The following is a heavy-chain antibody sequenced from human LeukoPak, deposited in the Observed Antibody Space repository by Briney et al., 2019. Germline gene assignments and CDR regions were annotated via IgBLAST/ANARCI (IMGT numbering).Heavy chain of an antibody. CDR2: IYPADSDT. J-gene: IGHJ4*02. V-gene: IGHV5-51*01. D-gene: IGHD3-10*01. Sequence: GESLKISCKGSGYIFTRYGIGWVRQMPGKGLEWMGIIYPADSDTRYSPSFQGQVTISADESISTAYLQWSSLKASDTAMYYCARPRRGMLRGDYFDSWGQGTLVTVSS. CDR3: ARPRRGMLRGDYFDS. CDR1: GYIFTRYG.